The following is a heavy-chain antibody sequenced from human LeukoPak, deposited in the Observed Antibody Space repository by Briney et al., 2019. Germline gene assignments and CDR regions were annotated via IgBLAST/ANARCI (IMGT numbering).Heavy chain of an antibody. D-gene: IGHD6-19*01. V-gene: IGHV3-74*01. J-gene: IGHJ4*02. CDR2: INTDGTVT. Sequence: GGSLRLSCAASVFTFSKYWMLWVRQAPGKGLESVSRINTDGTVTPYADSVKGRFTVSRDNADNTMFLQRHSVRDEDTAVYYCATKQWLAPPPDSWGQGTPVIVFS. CDR1: VFTFSKYW. CDR3: ATKQWLAPPPDS.